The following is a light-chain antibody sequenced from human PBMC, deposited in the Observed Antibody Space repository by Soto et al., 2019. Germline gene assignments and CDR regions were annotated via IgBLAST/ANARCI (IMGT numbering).Light chain of an antibody. J-gene: IGKJ4*01. Sequence: MRMTQSPASLSASVGDTVTITCRAIQTINNRLFHWYQQKPGEAPNLLIYAASSLQPGVPSTFSGSGSGTEFTLTISSLQRDDVATYYCQQCSSSPRTFGGGTKVEMK. CDR3: QQCSSSPRT. CDR2: AAS. CDR1: QTINNRL. V-gene: IGKV1-39*01.